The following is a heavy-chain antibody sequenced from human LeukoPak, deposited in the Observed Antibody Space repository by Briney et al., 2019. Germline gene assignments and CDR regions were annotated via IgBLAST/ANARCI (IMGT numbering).Heavy chain of an antibody. J-gene: IGHJ4*02. V-gene: IGHV4-31*03. Sequence: SETLSLTCTVSGGSISSGSYYWSWIRQHPGKGLEWIGYIYYSGTTYYNPSLKSRVTISIDASKNQFSLKLSSVTAADTAVYYCARADVNYGDYVWLRSPFDYWGQGTLVTVSS. CDR3: ARADVNYGDYVWLRSPFDY. CDR2: IYYSGTT. D-gene: IGHD4-17*01. CDR1: GGSISSGSYY.